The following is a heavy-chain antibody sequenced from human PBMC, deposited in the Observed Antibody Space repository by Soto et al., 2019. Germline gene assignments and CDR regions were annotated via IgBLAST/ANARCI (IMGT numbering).Heavy chain of an antibody. J-gene: IGHJ6*03. CDR2: IWYDGSNK. D-gene: IGHD1-7*01. CDR3: ARDLRIVWALNWNYVLDYYMDV. V-gene: IGHV3-33*01. Sequence: AGGSLRLSCAASGFTFSSYGMHWVRQAPGKGLEWVAVIWYDGSNKYYADSVKGRFTISRDNSKNTLYLQMNSLRAEDTAVYYCARDLRIVWALNWNYVLDYYMDVWGKGTTVTVSS. CDR1: GFTFSSYG.